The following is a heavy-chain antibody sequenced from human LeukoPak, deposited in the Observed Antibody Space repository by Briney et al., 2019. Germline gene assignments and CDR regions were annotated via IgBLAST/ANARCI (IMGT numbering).Heavy chain of an antibody. CDR1: GFTFSSYG. V-gene: IGHV3-23*01. Sequence: GGSLRLSCAASGFTFSSYGMSWVRQAPGKGLEWVSAISGSGGSTYYADSVKGRFAISRDNSKNTLYLQMNSLRAEDTAVYYCAELGITMIGGVWGKGTTVTISS. CDR3: AELGITMIGGV. D-gene: IGHD3-10*02. J-gene: IGHJ6*04. CDR2: ISGSGGST.